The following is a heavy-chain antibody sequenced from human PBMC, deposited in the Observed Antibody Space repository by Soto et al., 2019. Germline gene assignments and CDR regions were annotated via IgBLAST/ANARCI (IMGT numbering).Heavy chain of an antibody. CDR1: GYTFTSYG. J-gene: IGHJ4*02. V-gene: IGHV1-18*01. CDR3: ARYLPPVDY. Sequence: QVQLVQSGAEVKKPGASVKVSCKASGYTFTSYGISWVRQAPGQGLEWMGWISAYDGNTNYAQKIQGRVTMTTDTPTRTADMELRSLRSDDTAVYYCARYLPPVDYWGQGTLVTVSS. CDR2: ISAYDGNT.